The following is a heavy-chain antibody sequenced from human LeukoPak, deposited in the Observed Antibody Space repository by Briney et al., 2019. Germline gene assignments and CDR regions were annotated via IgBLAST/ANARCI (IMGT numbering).Heavy chain of an antibody. J-gene: IGHJ4*02. CDR3: AKDTTYYYGSGSYSDY. CDR1: GFTFDDYA. V-gene: IGHV3-9*01. D-gene: IGHD3-10*01. Sequence: GRSLRLSCAASGFTFDDYAMHWVRQAPGKGLEWVSGISWNSGSIGYADSVKGRFAISRDNAKNSLYLQMNSLRAEDTALYYCAKDTTYYYGSGSYSDYWGQGTLVTVSS. CDR2: ISWNSGSI.